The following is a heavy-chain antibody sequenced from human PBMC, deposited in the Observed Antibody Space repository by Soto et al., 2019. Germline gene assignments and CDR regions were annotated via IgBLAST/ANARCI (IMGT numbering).Heavy chain of an antibody. J-gene: IGHJ4*02. CDR1: GGSVSSGSYY. D-gene: IGHD6-13*01. CDR3: ARENIAAAGTGHFDY. Sequence: SETLSLTCTVSGGSVSSGSYYWSWIRQPPGKGLEWIGYIYYSGSNNDNPSLKSRVTISVDTSKNQFSLKLSSVTAADTAVYYCARENIAAAGTGHFDYWGQGTLVTVSS. CDR2: IYYSGSN. V-gene: IGHV4-61*01.